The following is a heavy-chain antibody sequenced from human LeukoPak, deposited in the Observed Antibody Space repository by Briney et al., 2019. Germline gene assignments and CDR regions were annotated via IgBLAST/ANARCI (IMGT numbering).Heavy chain of an antibody. CDR3: AKAASSSWPSYYYGMDV. CDR1: GFTFSSYG. CDR2: IWYDGSDK. J-gene: IGHJ6*02. D-gene: IGHD6-13*01. Sequence: TGGSLRLSCAASGFTFSSYGMNWVRQAPGKGLEWVAVIWYDGSDKYYADSVKGRFTISKDNSKNTVYLQMSSLRVDDTAVYYCAKAASSSWPSYYYGMDVWGQGTTVTVSS. V-gene: IGHV3-33*06.